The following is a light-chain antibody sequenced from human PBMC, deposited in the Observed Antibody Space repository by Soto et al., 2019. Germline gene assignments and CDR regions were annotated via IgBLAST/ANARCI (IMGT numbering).Light chain of an antibody. Sequence: EIVLTQSPGTLSLSPGERATLSCRASQSVSSNYLTWYQQKPGQAPRLLIYGASSRATGIPDRFSGSGSGTDFTLTISRLEPEDFAVYYCQQYCSSPCTFGPGTKVDIK. CDR1: QSVSSNY. V-gene: IGKV3-20*01. CDR2: GAS. J-gene: IGKJ3*01. CDR3: QQYCSSPCT.